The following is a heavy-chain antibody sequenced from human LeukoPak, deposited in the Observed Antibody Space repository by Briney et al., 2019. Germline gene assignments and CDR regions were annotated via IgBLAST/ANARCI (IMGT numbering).Heavy chain of an antibody. CDR1: GFTFSSYG. V-gene: IGHV3-30*18. CDR2: ISYDGSNK. J-gene: IGHJ4*02. Sequence: GRSLRLSCAASGFTFSSYGMHWVRQAPGKGPEWVAVISYDGSNKYYADSVKGRFTISRDNSKNTLYLQMNSLRAEDTAVYYCAKFGGSTDYWGQGTLVTVSS. CDR3: AKFGGSTDY. D-gene: IGHD2-15*01.